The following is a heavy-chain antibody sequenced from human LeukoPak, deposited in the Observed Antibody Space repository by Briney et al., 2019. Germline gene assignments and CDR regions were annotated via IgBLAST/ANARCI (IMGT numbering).Heavy chain of an antibody. J-gene: IGHJ4*02. CDR1: GFTFSSYA. D-gene: IGHD5-18*01. CDR3: AREKVDTAMATIDY. V-gene: IGHV4-59*12. CDR2: IYYSGST. Sequence: PGGSLRLSCAASGFTFSSYAMTWVRQPPGKGLEWIGYIYYSGSTNYNPSLKSRVTISVDTSKNQFSLKLSSVTAADTAVYYCAREKVDTAMATIDYWGQGTLVTVSS.